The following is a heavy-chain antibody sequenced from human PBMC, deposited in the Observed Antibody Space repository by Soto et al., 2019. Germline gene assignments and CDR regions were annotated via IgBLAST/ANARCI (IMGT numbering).Heavy chain of an antibody. CDR1: GYSFTSYW. D-gene: IGHD2-2*01. J-gene: IGHJ6*02. V-gene: IGHV5-10-1*01. CDR2: IDPSDSYT. Sequence: PGESLKISCNGSGYSFTSYWISWVRQMPGKGLEWMGRIDPSDSYTNYSPSFQGHVTISADKSISTVYLQWSSLKASDTAMYYCARYDVVVPAAMRYYYGMDVWGQGTTVTVSS. CDR3: ARYDVVVPAAMRYYYGMDV.